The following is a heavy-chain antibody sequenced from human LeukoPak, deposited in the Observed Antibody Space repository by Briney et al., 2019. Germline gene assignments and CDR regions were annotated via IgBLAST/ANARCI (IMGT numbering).Heavy chain of an antibody. CDR2: IYYSGST. V-gene: IGHV4-59*01. CDR3: AREYNYYDSSGYYNWFDP. Sequence: SETLSLTCTVSGGSISSYYWSWIRQPPGKGLEWIGYIYYSGSTNYNPSLKSRVTISVDTSKNQFSLKLSSVTAADTAAYYCAREYNYYDSSGYYNWFDPWGQGTLVTVSS. D-gene: IGHD3-22*01. J-gene: IGHJ5*02. CDR1: GGSISSYY.